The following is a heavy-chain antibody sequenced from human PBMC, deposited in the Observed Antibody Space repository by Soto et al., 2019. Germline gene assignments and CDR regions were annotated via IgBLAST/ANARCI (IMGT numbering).Heavy chain of an antibody. Sequence: GASVKVSCKASGSTFSSYAISWVRQAPGQGLEWMGGIIPIFGTANYEQKFQGRVTITEDESTSTAYMELSSLRSEDTAVYYCASGNYYGSGSPTSYYYYYGMDVWGQGTTV. CDR3: ASGNYYGSGSPTSYYYYYGMDV. D-gene: IGHD3-10*01. CDR2: IIPIFGTA. CDR1: GSTFSSYA. V-gene: IGHV1-69*13. J-gene: IGHJ6*02.